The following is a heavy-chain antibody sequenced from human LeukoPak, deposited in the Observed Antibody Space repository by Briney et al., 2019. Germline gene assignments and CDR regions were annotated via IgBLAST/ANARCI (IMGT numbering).Heavy chain of an antibody. J-gene: IGHJ5*02. CDR3: ASGGGVVPAAIGHWFDP. Sequence: SETLSLTCAVYGGSFSGYYWSWIRQPPGKGLEWIGEINHSGSTNYNPSLKSRVTISVDTSKNQFSLKLSSVTAADTAVYYCASGGGVVPAAIGHWFDPWGQGTLVTVSS. CDR2: INHSGST. CDR1: GGSFSGYY. D-gene: IGHD2-2*02. V-gene: IGHV4-34*01.